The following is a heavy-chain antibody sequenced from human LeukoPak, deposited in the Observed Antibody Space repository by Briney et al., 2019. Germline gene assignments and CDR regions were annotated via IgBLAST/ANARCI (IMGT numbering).Heavy chain of an antibody. J-gene: IGHJ4*02. V-gene: IGHV3-33*01. CDR3: GRAMEVYQLLPDY. CDR1: GFTFSSYG. CDR2: IWYDGSDK. D-gene: IGHD2-2*01. Sequence: GGSLRLSCAASGFTFSSYGMHWVRQAPGKGLEWVAVIWYDGSDKYYADSVKGRFTISRDNSNNTLHLQMNSLRAEDTAVYYCGRAMEVYQLLPDYWGQGTLVTVSS.